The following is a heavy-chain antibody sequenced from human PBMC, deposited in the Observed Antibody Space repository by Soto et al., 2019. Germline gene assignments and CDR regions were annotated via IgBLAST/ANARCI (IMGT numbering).Heavy chain of an antibody. CDR3: ARGPYRNTYNWFDS. D-gene: IGHD5-12*01. V-gene: IGHV3-11*04. J-gene: IGHJ5*02. CDR1: GFTFRDHY. Sequence: GGSLRLSCAGSGFTFRDHYMSWVRQAPGQGLEWVSYMSSSGATIYYADSVKGRFTISRDNAKNSLYLQMNSLGVEDTAVYYCARGPYRNTYNWFDSWGQGTLVTVSS. CDR2: MSSSGATI.